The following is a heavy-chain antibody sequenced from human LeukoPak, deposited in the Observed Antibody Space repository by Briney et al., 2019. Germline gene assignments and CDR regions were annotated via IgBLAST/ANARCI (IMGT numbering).Heavy chain of an antibody. CDR2: ISGSGGST. V-gene: IGHV3-23*01. CDR1: GFTFSSYA. J-gene: IGHJ4*02. CDR3: AKEGDIVLMVYAPVDFDY. Sequence: GGSLRLSCAASGFTFSSYAMSWVRQAPGKGLEWVSAISGSGGSTYYADSVKGRFTISRDNSKNTLYLQKNSLRAEDTAVYYCAKEGDIVLMVYAPVDFDYWGQGTLVTVSS. D-gene: IGHD2-8*01.